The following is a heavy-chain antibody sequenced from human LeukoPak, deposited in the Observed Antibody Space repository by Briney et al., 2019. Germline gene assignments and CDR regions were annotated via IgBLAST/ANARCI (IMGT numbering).Heavy chain of an antibody. CDR1: GFNFGGAG. Sequence: PGGSLRLSCVASGFNFGGAGLSWVRQVPGKGLEWVSGINWSGGSTGYADSVKGRFTISRDNARNSMYLQMNSLRVEDTALYYCARGAATTVTTWFASWGQGILVTVPS. CDR3: ARGAATTVTTWFAS. J-gene: IGHJ5*01. V-gene: IGHV3-20*04. D-gene: IGHD4-17*01. CDR2: INWSGGST.